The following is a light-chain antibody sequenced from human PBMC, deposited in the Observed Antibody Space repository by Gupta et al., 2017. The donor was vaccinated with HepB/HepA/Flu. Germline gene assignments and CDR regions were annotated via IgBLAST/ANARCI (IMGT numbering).Light chain of an antibody. CDR1: SSNIGAGYD. J-gene: IGLJ3*02. Sequence: QSVMTQPPSVSGAPGQRVTISCPGSSSNIGAGYDVHWYQQLPGTAPKLLTYGNSNRPSGVPDRFSCSKSGTSASLAITGLQSEDEADYYCQSYDSILSGCVFGGGTKLTVL. CDR2: GNS. V-gene: IGLV1-40*01. CDR3: QSYDSILSGCV.